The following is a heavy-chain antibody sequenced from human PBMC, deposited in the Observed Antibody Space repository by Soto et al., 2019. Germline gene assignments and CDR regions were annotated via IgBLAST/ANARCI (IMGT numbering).Heavy chain of an antibody. CDR3: ATSSDSGFDP. CDR2: IKPDNGDT. Sequence: QLQLVQSGAEVERPGASVRVSCKAYGYPFSKYGISWIRQAPGQGLEWMGWIKPDNGDTNNAQKFQGRVTMTTDTSSNTASMELRSLRSDDTAVYYCATSSDSGFDPWGKGTLVSLSS. D-gene: IGHD3-10*01. V-gene: IGHV1-18*04. J-gene: IGHJ5*02. CDR1: GYPFSKYG.